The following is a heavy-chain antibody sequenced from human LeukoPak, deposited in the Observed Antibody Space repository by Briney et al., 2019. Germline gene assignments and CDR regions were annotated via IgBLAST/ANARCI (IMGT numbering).Heavy chain of an antibody. D-gene: IGHD2-15*01. V-gene: IGHV1-2*02. CDR2: INPNSGGT. J-gene: IGHJ6*03. Sequence: ASVKVSCKASGYTFTGYYMHWVRQAPGQGLEWMGWINPNSGGTNYAQKFQGRVTMTRDTPISTAYMELSRLRSDDTAVYYCARDPPICSGGSCYLGSNYYYYMDVWGKGTTVTVSS. CDR3: ARDPPICSGGSCYLGSNYYYYMDV. CDR1: GYTFTGYY.